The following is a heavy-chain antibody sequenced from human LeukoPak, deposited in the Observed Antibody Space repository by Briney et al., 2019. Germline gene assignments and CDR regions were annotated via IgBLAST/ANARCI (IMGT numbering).Heavy chain of an antibody. CDR2: IYTSGST. CDR1: GGSISSYY. V-gene: IGHV4-4*07. Sequence: SETLSLTCTVSGGSISSYYWSWIRQPAGKGLEWIGRIYTSGSTNYNPSLKSRVTMSVDTSKNQFSLKLSSVTAADMAVYYCASALWFGESARFDPWGQGTLVTVSS. J-gene: IGHJ5*02. D-gene: IGHD3-10*01. CDR3: ASALWFGESARFDP.